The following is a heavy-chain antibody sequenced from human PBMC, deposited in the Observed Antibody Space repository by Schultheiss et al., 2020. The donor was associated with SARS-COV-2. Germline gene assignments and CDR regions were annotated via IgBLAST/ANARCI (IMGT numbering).Heavy chain of an antibody. Sequence: SETLSLTCTVSGGSISSYYWSWIRQPPGKGLQWIGSISHTGSTYYNPSLKGRVTISVDTSKNQFSLKLSSVTAADTAVYYCARGVPAAIYYYYYGMDVWGQGTTVTVSS. J-gene: IGHJ6*02. D-gene: IGHD2-2*01. CDR2: ISHTGST. CDR3: ARGVPAAIYYYYYGMDV. CDR1: GGSISSYY. V-gene: IGHV4-59*01.